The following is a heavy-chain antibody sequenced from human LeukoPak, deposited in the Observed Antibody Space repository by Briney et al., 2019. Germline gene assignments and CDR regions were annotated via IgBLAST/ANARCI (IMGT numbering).Heavy chain of an antibody. D-gene: IGHD6-13*01. CDR2: IIGSGSST. J-gene: IGHJ4*02. Sequence: GGSLRLSCAASGFTFSSYAMSWVRQAPGKGLEWVSDIIGSGSSTYYADSVKGRFTISRDNSKNTLFLQMNSLRAADTAVYYCAKDRAQQLVLDFWGQGTLVTVSS. CDR1: GFTFSSYA. V-gene: IGHV3-23*01. CDR3: AKDRAQQLVLDF.